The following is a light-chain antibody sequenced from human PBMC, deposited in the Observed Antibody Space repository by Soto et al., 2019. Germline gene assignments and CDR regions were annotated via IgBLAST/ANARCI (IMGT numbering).Light chain of an antibody. J-gene: IGLJ2*01. CDR2: DNS. CDR3: GTWDSSLSGVV. V-gene: IGLV1-51*01. Sequence: QSVLTQPPSVSAAPGQQISIPCSGSSSNVGKNYVSWYQQLPGTAPKLLIYDNSQRPSRIPDRFSGSKSGTSATLGITGLQAGDEADYYCGTWDSSLSGVVLGGGTKLTVL. CDR1: SSNVGKNY.